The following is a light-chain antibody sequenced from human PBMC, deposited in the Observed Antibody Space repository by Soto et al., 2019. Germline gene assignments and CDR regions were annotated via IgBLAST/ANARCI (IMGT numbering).Light chain of an antibody. CDR2: KDN. CDR3: QSADSSGTYVV. CDR1: ALPKQY. J-gene: IGLJ2*01. V-gene: IGLV3-25*03. Sequence: SYELTQPPSVSVSPGQTARITCSGDALPKQYAYWYQQKPGQAPVLVIYKDNERPSMIPERFSGSSSGTTVTLTISGVQAEDEADYYCQSADSSGTYVVFGGGTKLTVL.